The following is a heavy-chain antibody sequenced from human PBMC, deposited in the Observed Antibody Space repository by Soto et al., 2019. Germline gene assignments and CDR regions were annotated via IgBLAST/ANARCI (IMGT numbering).Heavy chain of an antibody. CDR3: AKALHSSAKRGHSYYMDV. V-gene: IGHV3-30*18. Sequence: GGSLRLSCVASGFTFSNYGMHWVRQAPGKGMEWVAFISFDGSKKYYADSVKGRVTISRDNSKNTLYLQMNSLRTEDTAVYYCAKALHSSAKRGHSYYMDVWGKGTTVTSP. CDR1: GFTFSNYG. J-gene: IGHJ6*03. D-gene: IGHD6-19*01. CDR2: ISFDGSKK.